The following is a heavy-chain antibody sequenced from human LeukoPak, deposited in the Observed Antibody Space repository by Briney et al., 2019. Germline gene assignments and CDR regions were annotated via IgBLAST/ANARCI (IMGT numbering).Heavy chain of an antibody. Sequence: GGSLRLSCAASGFTFSSYGMHWVRQAPGKGLEWVAVISFDGSYKYYADSVKGRFTISRDNSKNTLYLQMNSLRAEDTAVYYCARGGGSYPGAFDIWGQGTMVTVSS. CDR1: GFTFSSYG. D-gene: IGHD1-26*01. V-gene: IGHV3-30*03. J-gene: IGHJ3*02. CDR3: ARGGGSYPGAFDI. CDR2: ISFDGSYK.